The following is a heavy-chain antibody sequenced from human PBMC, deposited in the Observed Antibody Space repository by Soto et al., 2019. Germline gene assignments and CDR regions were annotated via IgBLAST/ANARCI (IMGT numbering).Heavy chain of an antibody. Sequence: SETLSLTFTVSCGSISSGGYYWSWIRQHPGKGLEWIGYIYYSGSTYYNPSLKSRVTISVDTSKNQFSLKLSSVTAADTAVYYCARDRVVVVPAAIYYYYGMDVWGQGTTVTVSS. CDR2: IYYSGST. J-gene: IGHJ6*02. CDR1: CGSISSGGYY. D-gene: IGHD2-2*02. V-gene: IGHV4-31*03. CDR3: ARDRVVVVPAAIYYYYGMDV.